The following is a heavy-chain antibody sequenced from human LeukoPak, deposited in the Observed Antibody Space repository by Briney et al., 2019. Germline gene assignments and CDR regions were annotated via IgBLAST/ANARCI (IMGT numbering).Heavy chain of an antibody. V-gene: IGHV3-33*01. CDR1: GFTFNNYG. Sequence: PGRSLRLSCAASGFTFNNYGMHWVRQAPGKGLEWVAVIWYDGANKDYADSVKGRFTICRENSKNPLYLQMNSLRAEDTAVYFCARDRSDFSYYFDYWGQGTLVTVSS. CDR3: ARDRSDFSYYFDY. D-gene: IGHD3-3*01. CDR2: IWYDGANK. J-gene: IGHJ4*02.